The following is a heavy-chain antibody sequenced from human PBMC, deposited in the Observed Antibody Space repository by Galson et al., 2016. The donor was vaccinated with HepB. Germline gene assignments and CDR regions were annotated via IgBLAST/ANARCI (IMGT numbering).Heavy chain of an antibody. CDR2: ISYGGSNK. J-gene: IGHJ4*02. D-gene: IGHD3-10*01. Sequence: SLRLSCAASGFTFSTYDMHWVRRAPGKGLEWVAVISYGGSNKFQADSVKGRFTISRDNSKNTLYLQMNSLRGDDTAVYYCAKELGAKPVFSSWGQGTLVTVSS. CDR3: AKELGAKPVFSS. V-gene: IGHV3-30*18. CDR1: GFTFSTYD.